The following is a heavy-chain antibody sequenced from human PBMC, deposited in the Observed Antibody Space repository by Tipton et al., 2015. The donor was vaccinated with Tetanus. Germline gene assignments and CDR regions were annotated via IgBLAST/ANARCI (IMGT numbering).Heavy chain of an antibody. Sequence: TLSLTCTVSGVSISGGRYYWSWIRQRPGKGLEWIGDIYSRGSTYTDPSLKGRVTISVATSENQFSLRLNSGTAADTAVYYCARDQARGARGWNYVDFWGLGTRVTASS. V-gene: IGHV4-31*03. CDR2: IYSRGST. D-gene: IGHD1-26*01. CDR1: GVSISGGRYY. J-gene: IGHJ4*02. CDR3: ARDQARGARGWNYVDF.